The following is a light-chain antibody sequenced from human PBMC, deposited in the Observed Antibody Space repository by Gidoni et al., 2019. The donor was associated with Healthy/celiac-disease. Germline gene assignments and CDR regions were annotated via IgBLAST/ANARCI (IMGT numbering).Light chain of an antibody. CDR2: QDS. V-gene: IGLV3-1*01. Sequence: SSELTQPPSVSVSPGQTASITCSGDKLGDKYACWYQQKPGQSPVLVIYQDSKRPSGIPERFSGSNSGNTATLTISGTQAIDEADYYCQAWDSSTLVVFGGGTKLTVL. J-gene: IGLJ2*01. CDR3: QAWDSSTLVV. CDR1: KLGDKY.